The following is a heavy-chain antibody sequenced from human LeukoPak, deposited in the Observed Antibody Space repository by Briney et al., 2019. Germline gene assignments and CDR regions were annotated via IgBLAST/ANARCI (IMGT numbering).Heavy chain of an antibody. CDR2: ISYHGSNK. V-gene: IGHV3-30*03. CDR3: AGDRRYDSSGYFQH. J-gene: IGHJ1*01. Sequence: GGSLRLSCAASGFTFSSYGMYWVRQAPGKGLEWVAVISYHGSNKYYADSVKGRFTISRDNSKNTLYLQMNSLRAEDTAMYYCAGDRRYDSSGYFQHWGQGTLVAVSS. CDR1: GFTFSSYG. D-gene: IGHD3-22*01.